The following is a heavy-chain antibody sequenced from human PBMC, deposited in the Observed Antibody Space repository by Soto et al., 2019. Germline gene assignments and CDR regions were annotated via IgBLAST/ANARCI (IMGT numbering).Heavy chain of an antibody. V-gene: IGHV4-34*01. D-gene: IGHD2-15*01. J-gene: IGHJ4*01. Sequence: SETLSLTCAVYGGSFSGYYWSWIRQPPGKGLEWIGEINHSGSTNYNPSFKSRVTISVDTSKNQFSLKLNSVTAADTAVYYCARGLEYCSGSICYSFNFDYWGHGTLVTVSS. CDR2: INHSGST. CDR1: GGSFSGYY. CDR3: ARGLEYCSGSICYSFNFDY.